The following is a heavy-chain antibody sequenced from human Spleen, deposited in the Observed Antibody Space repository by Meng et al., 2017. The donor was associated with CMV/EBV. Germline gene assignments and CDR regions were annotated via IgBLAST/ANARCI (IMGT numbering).Heavy chain of an antibody. D-gene: IGHD4-11*01. V-gene: IGHV1-69*05. CDR2: IISMFGLP. J-gene: IGHJ4*02. Sequence: SVKVSCKPSGGTLSSYRFSWVRQAPGQGLEWMGGIISMFGLPQYSQKFQGRVTITTDESTTTAYMELSSLRSEDTAVDYFLQWFEYWGQGTLVTVSS. CDR1: GGTLSSYR. CDR3: LQWFEY.